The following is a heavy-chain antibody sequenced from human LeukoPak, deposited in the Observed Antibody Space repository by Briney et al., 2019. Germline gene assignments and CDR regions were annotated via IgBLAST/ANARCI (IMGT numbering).Heavy chain of an antibody. D-gene: IGHD3-10*01. V-gene: IGHV3-23*01. Sequence: GGSLRLSCAASGFTFSSYAMSWVRQAPVKGLEWVSTIIGGGSFTYYADSVKGRFTISRDNSMKTLYLQMNSLRAEDTAVYYCAKLLDSGSYYKYDYWGQGILVTVSS. CDR3: AKLLDSGSYYKYDY. CDR1: GFTFSSYA. CDR2: IIGGGSFT. J-gene: IGHJ4*02.